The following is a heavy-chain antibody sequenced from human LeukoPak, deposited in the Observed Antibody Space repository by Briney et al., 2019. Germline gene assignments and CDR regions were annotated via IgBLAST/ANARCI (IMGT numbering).Heavy chain of an antibody. CDR1: GGSISSSSYY. D-gene: IGHD1-14*01. V-gene: IGHV4-39*07. CDR3: ARGGTITPDY. CDR2: IYYSGST. Sequence: SETLSLTCTVSGGSISSSSYYWGWIRQPPGKGLEWIGSIYYSGSTYYNPSLKSRVTISVDTSKNQFSLKLSSVTAADTAVYYCARGGTITPDYWGQGTLVTVSS. J-gene: IGHJ4*02.